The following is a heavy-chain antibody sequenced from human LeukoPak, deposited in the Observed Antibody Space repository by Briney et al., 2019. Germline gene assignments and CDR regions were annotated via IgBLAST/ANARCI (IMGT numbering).Heavy chain of an antibody. Sequence: GASVKVSCKASGYTFTGYYMHWVRQAPGQGLEWMGWINPNSGGTNYAQKFQGRVTMTRDTSVSTAYMELSRLRSDDTAVYYCARDALVVPADMGYYYYYYMDVWGKGTTVTVSS. CDR2: INPNSGGT. J-gene: IGHJ6*03. CDR1: GYTFTGYY. CDR3: ARDALVVPADMGYYYYYYMDV. V-gene: IGHV1-2*02. D-gene: IGHD2-2*01.